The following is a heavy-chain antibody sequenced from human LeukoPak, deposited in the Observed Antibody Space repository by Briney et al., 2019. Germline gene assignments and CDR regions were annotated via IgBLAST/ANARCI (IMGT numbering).Heavy chain of an antibody. CDR3: AKTKYCGGDCYSWYFDY. J-gene: IGHJ4*02. CDR1: GFTFSNYG. Sequence: GGSLRLSCAGSGFTFSNYGMSWVRQAPGKGLEWVSAISGSGANTHYADSVKGRFTISRDNSKNTLYLQMNSLRVEDTAVYYCAKTKYCGGDCYSWYFDYWGQETLVTVSS. V-gene: IGHV3-23*01. D-gene: IGHD2-21*02. CDR2: ISGSGANT.